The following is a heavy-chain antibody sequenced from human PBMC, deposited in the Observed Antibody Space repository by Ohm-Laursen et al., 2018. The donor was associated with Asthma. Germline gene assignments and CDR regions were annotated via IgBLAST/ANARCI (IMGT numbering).Heavy chain of an antibody. CDR2: IKEDGSEE. D-gene: IGHD4-11*01. J-gene: IGHJ6*02. CDR3: ARFGRDYRSHGMDV. Sequence: SLRLSCAASGLTFNSYWMTWVRQAPGEGPEWVAHIKEDGSEESYLASVKGRFTISRDNAKNSLYLQMNSLRAEDTAVYYCARFGRDYRSHGMDVWGQGTTVTVSS. V-gene: IGHV3-7*05. CDR1: GLTFNSYW.